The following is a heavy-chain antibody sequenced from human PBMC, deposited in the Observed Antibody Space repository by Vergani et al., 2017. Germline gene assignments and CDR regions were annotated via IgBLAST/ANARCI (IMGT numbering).Heavy chain of an antibody. CDR2: IYYSVNT. J-gene: IGHJ4*02. CDR3: ARGSIIVESFAAGDDFDA. CDR1: GASIISVGYF. Sequence: QVQLQESGPGLVKPSQTLSLSCNVSGASIISVGYFWSWIRQLPGKGLGWIGDIYYSVNTHYNPSLKSRITISVDTPENRFSLQLSSVTPADTAVYYSARGSIIVESFAAGDDFDAWGQGTLVTVSS. D-gene: IGHD3-22*01. V-gene: IGHV4-31*03.